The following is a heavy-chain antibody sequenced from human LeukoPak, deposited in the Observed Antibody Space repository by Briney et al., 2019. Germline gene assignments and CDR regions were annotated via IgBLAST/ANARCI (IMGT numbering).Heavy chain of an antibody. D-gene: IGHD5-12*01. J-gene: IGHJ4*02. V-gene: IGHV4-38-2*01. CDR2: IYYSGST. CDR3: ARVRANSGYGHFDF. CDR1: GYSISSGYY. Sequence: SETLSLTCAVSGYSISSGYYWGWIRQPPGKGLEWIGSIYYSGSTYYNPSLKSRVTISIDTSKNQFSLKLTSVTAADTAVYYCARVRANSGYGHFDFWGQGALVTVSS.